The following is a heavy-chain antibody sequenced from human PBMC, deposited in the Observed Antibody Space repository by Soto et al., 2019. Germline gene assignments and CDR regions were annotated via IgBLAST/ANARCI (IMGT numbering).Heavy chain of an antibody. Sequence: PVGSLRLSCAASGFTFDDYAMHWVRQAPGKGLEWVSGISWNSGSIGYADSVKGRFTISRDNAKNSLYLQMNSLRAEDTALYYCAKDLGYCSGSCPPGTRGMDVWGQGTTVTVSS. D-gene: IGHD2-15*01. CDR3: AKDLGYCSGSCPPGTRGMDV. CDR2: ISWNSGSI. J-gene: IGHJ6*02. CDR1: GFTFDDYA. V-gene: IGHV3-9*01.